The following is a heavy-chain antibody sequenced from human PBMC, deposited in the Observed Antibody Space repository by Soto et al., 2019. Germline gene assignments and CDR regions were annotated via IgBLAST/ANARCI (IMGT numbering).Heavy chain of an antibody. CDR1: GFSVSGDT. D-gene: IGHD3-9*01. J-gene: IGHJ4*02. CDR2: FYSGGNT. Sequence: EVQLVETGGGLIYPGGSLRLSCAASGFSVSGDTMNWVRQAPGKGLEWISAFYSGGNTNDAGSVKGRFTISRDTSKNTLYLQMNSLRVEDTAVYYCARHAWLENWGQGTLVTVSS. CDR3: ARHAWLEN. V-gene: IGHV3-53*02.